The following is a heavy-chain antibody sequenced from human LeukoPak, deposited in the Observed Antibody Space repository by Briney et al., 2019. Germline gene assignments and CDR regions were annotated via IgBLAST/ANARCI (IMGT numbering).Heavy chain of an antibody. CDR2: ISYDGSNK. CDR3: AKVISSSWPKKYYFDY. V-gene: IGHV3-30*18. D-gene: IGHD6-13*01. CDR1: GFTFSSYG. J-gene: IGHJ4*02. Sequence: GRSLRLSCAASGFTFSSYGMHWVRQAPGKGLEWVAVISYDGSNKYYADSVKGRFTISRGNSKNTLYLQMNSLRAEDTAVYYCAKVISSSWPKKYYFDYWGQGTLVTVSS.